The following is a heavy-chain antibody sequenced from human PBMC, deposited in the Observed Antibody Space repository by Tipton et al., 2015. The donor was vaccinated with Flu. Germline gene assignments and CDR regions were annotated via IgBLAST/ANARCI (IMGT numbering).Heavy chain of an antibody. CDR3: ARVETVQLYSFDY. J-gene: IGHJ4*02. V-gene: IGHV3-30*04. D-gene: IGHD5-18*01. CDR2: VSHDGNNK. CDR1: GFTFSDYA. Sequence: SLRLSCAASGFTFSDYAMHWVRQAPGKGLEWVAVVSHDGNNKYYADSVQGRFTISRDNSKNTLFLQIDSLRVEDTAVYFCARVETVQLYSFDYWGQGTVVTVSS.